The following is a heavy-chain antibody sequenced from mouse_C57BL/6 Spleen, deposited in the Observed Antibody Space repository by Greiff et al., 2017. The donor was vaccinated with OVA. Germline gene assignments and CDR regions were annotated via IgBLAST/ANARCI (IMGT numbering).Heavy chain of an antibody. J-gene: IGHJ4*01. Sequence: QVQLQQPGAELVKPGASVKMSCKASGYTFTSYWITWVKQRPGQGLEWIGDIYPGSGSTNYNEKFKSKATLTVDTSSSTAYMQLSSLTSEDSAVYYCARRGYGSSYYAMDYWGQGTSVTVSS. CDR2: IYPGSGST. CDR1: GYTFTSYW. D-gene: IGHD1-1*01. CDR3: ARRGYGSSYYAMDY. V-gene: IGHV1-55*01.